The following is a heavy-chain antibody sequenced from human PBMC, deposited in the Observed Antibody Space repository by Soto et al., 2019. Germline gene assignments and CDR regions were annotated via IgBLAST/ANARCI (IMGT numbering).Heavy chain of an antibody. CDR1: GFTFSSYG. Sequence: GGSLRLSCAASGFTFSSYGMHWVRQAPGKGLEWVAVISYDGSNKYYADSVKGRFTISRDNSKNTLYLQMNSLRAEDTAVYYCAKDKARYYDSSGYYLFDYWGQGTLVTVSS. J-gene: IGHJ4*02. D-gene: IGHD3-22*01. V-gene: IGHV3-30*18. CDR2: ISYDGSNK. CDR3: AKDKARYYDSSGYYLFDY.